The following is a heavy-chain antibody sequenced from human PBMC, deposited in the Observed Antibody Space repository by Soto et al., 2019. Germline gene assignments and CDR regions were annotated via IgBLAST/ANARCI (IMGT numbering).Heavy chain of an antibody. CDR2: ISSSGSTI. Sequence: GGSLRLSCAASGFTFSSYEMNWVRQAPGKGLEWVSYISSSGSTIYYADSVKGRFTISRDNAKNSLYLQMNSLRAEDTAVYYCARGQGYLDSSGYYYNDWYFDLWGRGTLVTVSS. V-gene: IGHV3-48*03. CDR1: GFTFSSYE. CDR3: ARGQGYLDSSGYYYNDWYFDL. D-gene: IGHD3-22*01. J-gene: IGHJ2*01.